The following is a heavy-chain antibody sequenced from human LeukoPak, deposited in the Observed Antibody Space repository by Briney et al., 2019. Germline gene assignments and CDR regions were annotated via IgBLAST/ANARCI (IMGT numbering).Heavy chain of an antibody. CDR2: ISGSGGST. CDR3: AKTILYLDY. CDR1: GFTFSNYD. Sequence: PGGSLRLSCAVSGFTFSNYDMNWVRQAPGKGLEWVSAISGSGGSTYYADSVKGRFTISRDNSKNTLYLQMNSLRAEDTAVYYCAKTILYLDYWGQGTLVTVSS. V-gene: IGHV3-23*01. J-gene: IGHJ4*02.